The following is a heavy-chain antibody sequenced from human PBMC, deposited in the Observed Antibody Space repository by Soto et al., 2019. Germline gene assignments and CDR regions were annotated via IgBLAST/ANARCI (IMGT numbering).Heavy chain of an antibody. Sequence: GGSLRLSCAASGFTFSSYAMSWVRQAPGKGLEWVSSISGSSGSTYYADSVKGRFTISRDNSKNTLYLQMNFLRAEDTAVYYCATRPPDSNYLPLDYWGQGTLVTVSS. V-gene: IGHV3-23*01. CDR2: ISGSSGST. CDR3: ATRPPDSNYLPLDY. CDR1: GFTFSSYA. J-gene: IGHJ4*02. D-gene: IGHD4-4*01.